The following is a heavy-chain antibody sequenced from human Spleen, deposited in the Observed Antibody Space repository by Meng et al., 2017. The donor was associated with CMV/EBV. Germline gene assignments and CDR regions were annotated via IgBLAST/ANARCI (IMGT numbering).Heavy chain of an antibody. CDR1: GYTFASYG. CDR3: ARGTPGRSYSDY. CDR2: FVNNVDT. J-gene: IGHJ4*02. V-gene: IGHV1-18*01. Sequence: QVHLLHAGAEVKKPGASVRVSCEASGYTFASYGISWLRQAPGQGLEWMGWFVNNVDTYSAQKFQGRVTMTTDTHTSTAFMELRSLRSDDTAVYYCARGTPGRSYSDYWGQGTLVTVSS. D-gene: IGHD3-10*01.